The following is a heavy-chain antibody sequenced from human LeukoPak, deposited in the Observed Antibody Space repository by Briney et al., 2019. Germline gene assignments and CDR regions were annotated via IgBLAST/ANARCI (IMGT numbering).Heavy chain of an antibody. V-gene: IGHV3-30*03. J-gene: IGHJ4*02. CDR2: ISYDGSYK. CDR3: ARGSNAGSRVLNQKYFDY. CDR1: GFSFSTYG. D-gene: IGHD3-10*01. Sequence: GGSLRLSCAASGFSFSTYGMNWVRQAPGKGLEWVAVISYDGSYKYYADSVKGRFTISRDNAKNSLYLQMNSLRAEDTAVYYCARGSNAGSRVLNQKYFDYWGQGTLVTVSS.